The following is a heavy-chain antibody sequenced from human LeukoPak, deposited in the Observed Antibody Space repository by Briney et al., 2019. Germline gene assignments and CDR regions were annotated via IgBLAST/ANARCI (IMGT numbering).Heavy chain of an antibody. D-gene: IGHD3-10*01. CDR1: GFTFSTYA. Sequence: GGSLRLSCAASGFTFSTYATSWVRQAPGKGRERVSPISGSGGRPSYAYSVKGRFTISRDNAKNTLYLQMNSLRAEDTAVYYCAKKLGSGNLYYYYGMDVWGQGTTVTVSS. V-gene: IGHV3-23*01. CDR2: ISGSGGRP. CDR3: AKKLGSGNLYYYYGMDV. J-gene: IGHJ6*02.